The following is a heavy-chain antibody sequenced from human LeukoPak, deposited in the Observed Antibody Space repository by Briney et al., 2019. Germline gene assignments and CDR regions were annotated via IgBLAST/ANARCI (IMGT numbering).Heavy chain of an antibody. CDR3: ARGAPGGNDYGDY. D-gene: IGHD4-23*01. CDR1: GASISSYY. J-gene: IGHJ4*02. CDR2: IFHSGST. V-gene: IGHV4-59*12. Sequence: PSETLSLTCTVSGASISSYYWSWIRQPPGPGLEWIGYIFHSGSTNYNPSLKSRVTISVDTSKNQPSLKLSSVTAADTAVYYCARGAPGGNDYGDYWGQGTLVTVSS.